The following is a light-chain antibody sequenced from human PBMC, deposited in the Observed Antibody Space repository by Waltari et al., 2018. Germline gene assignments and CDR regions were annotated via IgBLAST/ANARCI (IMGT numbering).Light chain of an antibody. V-gene: IGLV3-25*03. J-gene: IGLJ3*02. CDR1: ALPKHY. CDR3: QSGDSSGVGV. Sequence: SAELTQPPAVSVSPGQTARLPCSADALPKHYANWYQQKAGQDPVLVIDKDSERPSGIPERFSGSSSGTTVTLTISGVQAEDEADYYCQSGDSSGVGVFGGGTKLTVL. CDR2: KDS.